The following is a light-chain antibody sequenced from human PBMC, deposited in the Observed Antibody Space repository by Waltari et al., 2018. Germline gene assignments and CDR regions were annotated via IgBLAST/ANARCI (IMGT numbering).Light chain of an antibody. J-gene: IGLJ6*01. V-gene: IGLV3-21*02. Sequence: SYELTQPRSVSVSPGQTARITCGGDNIGSKSAQWYKQKPPQAPVLVIYGDNGRPAGIPDRVSGSNSGNTATLTISGVEAGDEADYYCQVWDKTSKFVFGSGTRLIVF. CDR2: GDN. CDR1: NIGSKS. CDR3: QVWDKTSKFV.